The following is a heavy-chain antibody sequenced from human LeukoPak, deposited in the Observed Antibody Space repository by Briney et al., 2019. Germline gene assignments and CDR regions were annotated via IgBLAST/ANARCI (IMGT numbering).Heavy chain of an antibody. D-gene: IGHD6-19*01. CDR3: VRDIGAVAGTDDY. CDR2: ISSNGGST. V-gene: IGHV3-64*01. Sequence: GGSLRLSCAASGFTFSSYAMHWVRQAPGKGLEYVSAISSNGGSTYYANSVKGRFTISRDNSKNTLYLQMGSLRVEDTAVYYCVRDIGAVAGTDDYWGQGTLVTVSS. CDR1: GFTFSSYA. J-gene: IGHJ4*02.